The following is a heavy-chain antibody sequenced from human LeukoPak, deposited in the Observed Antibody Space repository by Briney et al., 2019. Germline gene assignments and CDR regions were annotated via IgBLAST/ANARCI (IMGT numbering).Heavy chain of an antibody. J-gene: IGHJ5*02. CDR3: ARNWFDP. V-gene: IGHV3-53*05. Sequence: PGGPLGLSCAASGFTVSSDYMSWVRQAPGKGLEWVSVIYSGGSTYYADSVKGRFTISRDKSKNTVYLQMNSLRFEDTAMCDCARNWFDPWGQGTLVTVSS. CDR2: IYSGGST. CDR1: GFTVSSDY.